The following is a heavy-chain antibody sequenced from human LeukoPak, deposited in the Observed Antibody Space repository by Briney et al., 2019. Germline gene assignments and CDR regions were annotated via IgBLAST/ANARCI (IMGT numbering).Heavy chain of an antibody. CDR1: GGSISSSSYY. D-gene: IGHD5-12*01. CDR2: IYYSGST. Sequence: SETLSLTCTVSGGSISSSSYYWGWIRQPPGKGLEWTGSIYYSGSTYYNPSLKSRVTISVDTSKNQFSLKLSSVTAADTAVYYCARDRVGYSGYDYLDYWGQGTLVTVSS. V-gene: IGHV4-39*07. CDR3: ARDRVGYSGYDYLDY. J-gene: IGHJ4*02.